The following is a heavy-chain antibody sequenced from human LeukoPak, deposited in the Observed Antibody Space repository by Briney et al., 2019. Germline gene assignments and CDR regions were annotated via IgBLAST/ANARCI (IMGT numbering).Heavy chain of an antibody. Sequence: SVKVSCKASGATFRDYALNWVRRAPGQGLEWMGVFIPILGTANSTQKFQDRVTITADISTNTAYMELSSLRSEDTAVYFCAGIPVFGVVLHQEPVWGKGTTVTVSS. V-gene: IGHV1-69*10. CDR3: AGIPVFGVVLHQEPV. CDR2: FIPILGTA. J-gene: IGHJ6*04. D-gene: IGHD3-3*01. CDR1: GATFRDYA.